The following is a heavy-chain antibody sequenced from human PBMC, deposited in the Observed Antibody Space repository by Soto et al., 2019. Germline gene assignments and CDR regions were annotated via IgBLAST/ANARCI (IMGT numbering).Heavy chain of an antibody. CDR3: ARRVGDDSSGYHDAFDI. CDR1: GGSISSYY. V-gene: IGHV4-59*01. D-gene: IGHD3-22*01. Sequence: QVQLQESGPGLVKPSETLSLTCTVSGGSISSYYWSWIRQPPGKGLEWIGYIYYSGSTNYNPSLTSRGTLSVDTSTTPFSRKLSSVTAADTAVYYCARRVGDDSSGYHDAFDIWGQGTMVTVSS. CDR2: IYYSGST. J-gene: IGHJ3*02.